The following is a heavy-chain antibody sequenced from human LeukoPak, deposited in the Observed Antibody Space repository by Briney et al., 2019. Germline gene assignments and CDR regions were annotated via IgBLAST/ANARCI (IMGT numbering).Heavy chain of an antibody. J-gene: IGHJ4*02. CDR2: ISGSGGST. V-gene: IGHV3-23*01. CDR1: RITFSSYV. D-gene: IGHD1-7*01. Sequence: GGSLRLSCAASRITFSSYVMSWVRQAPGKGLEWVSAISGSGGSTYYADSVEGRFTISRDNSKNTLYLQMNSLRAEDTAVYYCATQLELLYYFDYWGQGTLVTVSS. CDR3: ATQLELLYYFDY.